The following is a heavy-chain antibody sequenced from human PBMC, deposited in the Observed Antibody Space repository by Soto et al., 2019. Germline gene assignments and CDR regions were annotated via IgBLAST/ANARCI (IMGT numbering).Heavy chain of an antibody. D-gene: IGHD4-17*01. CDR1: GGSISSGGYY. CDR2: IYYSGST. Sequence: QVQLQESGPGLVKPSQTLSLTCTVSGGSISSGGYYWSWIRQHPGKGLEWIGYIYYSGSTYYNPSPKSRVTISVDTSKNQFSRKLSSVTAADTAVYYCAREPHGMVTTGAFDIWGQGTMVTVSS. J-gene: IGHJ3*02. V-gene: IGHV4-31*03. CDR3: AREPHGMVTTGAFDI.